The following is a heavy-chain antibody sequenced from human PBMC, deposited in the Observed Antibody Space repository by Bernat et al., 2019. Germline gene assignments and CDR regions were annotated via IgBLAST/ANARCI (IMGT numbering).Heavy chain of an antibody. CDR3: VRRQDADIPTVCSLYVDH. D-gene: IGHD3-10*02. Sequence: EVQLVDSGGGLVQSGRSLRLSCATSGFTFDEHAIHWVRQTPGKGLEWVSGISWNSVGIGYGESVKGRFTISRDDAKKSVYLQVNSLRVEDTALYYCVRRQDADIPTVCSLYVDHWDQRILVTAPS. CDR2: ISWNSVGI. CDR1: GFTFDEHA. J-gene: IGHJ4*01. V-gene: IGHV3-9*01.